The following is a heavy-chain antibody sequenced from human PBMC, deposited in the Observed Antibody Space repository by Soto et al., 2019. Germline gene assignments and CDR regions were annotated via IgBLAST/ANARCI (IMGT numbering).Heavy chain of an antibody. V-gene: IGHV3-23*01. Sequence: QPGGSLRLSCAASGFTFSSYAMSWVRQAPGKGLEWVSAISGSGGSTYYADSVKGRFTISRDNSKNTLYLQMNSLRAEDTAVYYCAKEAEGTIFGVVISHNWFDPWGQGTLVTVSS. J-gene: IGHJ5*02. CDR1: GFTFSSYA. CDR2: ISGSGGST. CDR3: AKEAEGTIFGVVISHNWFDP. D-gene: IGHD3-3*01.